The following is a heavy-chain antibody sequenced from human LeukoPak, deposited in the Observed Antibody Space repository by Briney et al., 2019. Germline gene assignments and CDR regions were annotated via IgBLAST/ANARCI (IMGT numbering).Heavy chain of an antibody. CDR3: AKWGDYDVLTGYYDPDY. V-gene: IGHV3-23*01. Sequence: PGASLRLSCAASGFTFSNYAMSWVRQAPGKGLEWVSAITGSGGSTYYADSVKGRFTTSRDNSKNTLYLQMNSLRAEDTAVYYCAKWGDYDVLTGYYDPDYWGQGTLVTVTS. D-gene: IGHD3-9*01. J-gene: IGHJ4*02. CDR2: ITGSGGST. CDR1: GFTFSNYA.